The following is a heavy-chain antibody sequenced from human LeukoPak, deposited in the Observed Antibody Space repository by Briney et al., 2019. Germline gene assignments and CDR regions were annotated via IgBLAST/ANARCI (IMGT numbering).Heavy chain of an antibody. CDR1: GFTFSSYE. Sequence: PGGSLRLSCAASGFTFSSYEMNWVRQAPGKGLEWVSYISSSGSTIYYADSEKGRFTISRDNAKNSLYLQMNSLRAEDTAVYYCARFKQGDSGGYQNGGIDYWGQGTLVTVSS. D-gene: IGHD3-22*01. V-gene: IGHV3-48*03. J-gene: IGHJ4*02. CDR3: ARFKQGDSGGYQNGGIDY. CDR2: ISSSGSTI.